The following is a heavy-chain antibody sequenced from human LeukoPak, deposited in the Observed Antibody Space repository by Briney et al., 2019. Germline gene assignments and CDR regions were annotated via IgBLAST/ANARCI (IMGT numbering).Heavy chain of an antibody. D-gene: IGHD3-3*01. CDR3: ARAVTIFGVVIIHGMDV. CDR1: GYTFTSDY. J-gene: IGHJ6*02. CDR2: INPNSGGT. Sequence: ASVKVSCKASGYTFTSDYMNWVRQAPGQGLEWMGWINPNSGGTNYAQKFQGRVTMTRDTSISTAYMELSRLRSDDTAVYYCARAVTIFGVVIIHGMDVWGQGTTVTVSS. V-gene: IGHV1-2*02.